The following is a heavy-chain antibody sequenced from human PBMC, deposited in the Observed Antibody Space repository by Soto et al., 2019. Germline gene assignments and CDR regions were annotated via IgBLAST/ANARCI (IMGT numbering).Heavy chain of an antibody. J-gene: IGHJ3*02. V-gene: IGHV3-13*01. Sequence: EVQLVESGGGLVQPGGSLRLSCAASGFTFSSYDMHWVRQATGKGLEWVSAIGTAGDTYYPGSVKGRFTISRENAKNSLYLQMNSLRAGDTAVYYCARWAARGAIDIWGQGTMVTVSS. CDR1: GFTFSSYD. CDR2: IGTAGDT. D-gene: IGHD1-26*01. CDR3: ARWAARGAIDI.